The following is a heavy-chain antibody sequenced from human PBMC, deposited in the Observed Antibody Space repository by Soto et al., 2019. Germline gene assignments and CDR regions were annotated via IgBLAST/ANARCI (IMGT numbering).Heavy chain of an antibody. D-gene: IGHD3-22*01. CDR1: GFIFSSKG. V-gene: IGHV3-30*03. CDR3: ASWVCGSLYDNSGKYDS. J-gene: IGHJ5*01. CDR2: VSNDGSRK. Sequence: QVQLVESGGGVVQPGRSLRLTCAASGFIFSSKGMHWVRQAPGKGLEWVALVSNDGSRKYYADSVKGRFTISRDNSENTLYLQMSILRPEDTAVYYCASWVCGSLYDNSGKYDSWGQGTLVTVSS.